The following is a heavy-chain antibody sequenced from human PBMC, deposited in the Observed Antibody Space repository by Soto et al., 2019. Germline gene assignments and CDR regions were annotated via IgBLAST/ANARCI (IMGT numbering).Heavy chain of an antibody. CDR3: ARVGGVAARTFDY. D-gene: IGHD2-15*01. CDR1: GGSISPFY. V-gene: IGHV4-59*01. CDR2: LYYSGNT. Sequence: SETLSLTCTVSGGSISPFYWSWFRQPPGKGLEWIGYLYYSGNTNYNPSLKSRVTISVDASKNQVSLRLTSVTAADTAVYYCARVGGVAARTFDYWGQGTVGTVSS. J-gene: IGHJ4*02.